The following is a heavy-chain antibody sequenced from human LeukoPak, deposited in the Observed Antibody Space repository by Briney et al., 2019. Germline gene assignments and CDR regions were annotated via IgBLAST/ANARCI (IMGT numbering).Heavy chain of an antibody. CDR2: INPNSGGT. Sequence: ASVTVSCKASGYTFTGYYMHWVRQAPGQGLEWMGWINPNSGGTNYAQKFQGRVTITRDTSISKAYMELSRLRSDDTAVYYCARGGSSSGWPFGYWGQGTLVTVSS. D-gene: IGHD6-19*01. J-gene: IGHJ4*02. V-gene: IGHV1-2*02. CDR3: ARGGSSSGWPFGY. CDR1: GYTFTGYY.